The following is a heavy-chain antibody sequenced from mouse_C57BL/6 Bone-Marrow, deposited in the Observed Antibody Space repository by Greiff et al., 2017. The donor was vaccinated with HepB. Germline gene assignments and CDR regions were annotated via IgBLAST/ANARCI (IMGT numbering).Heavy chain of an antibody. V-gene: IGHV1-50*01. D-gene: IGHD3-2*02. Sequence: QVQLQQPGAELVKPGASVKLSCKASGYTFTSYGMQWVQQRPGQGLEWIGEIEPSDRHTNSNQKITVKATLTADTYSSTAYMQLSSLTSEDSAVYYCASRQLRLRSFAYWGQGTLVTVSA. CDR1: GYTFTSYG. J-gene: IGHJ3*01. CDR2: IEPSDRHT. CDR3: ASRQLRLRSFAY.